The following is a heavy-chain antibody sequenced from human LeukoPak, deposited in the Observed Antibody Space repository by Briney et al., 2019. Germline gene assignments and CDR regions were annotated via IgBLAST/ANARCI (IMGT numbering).Heavy chain of an antibody. CDR2: INHSGST. CDR1: GGSFSGYY. Sequence: PSETLSLTCAVYGGSFSGYYWSWIRQPPGKGLDGVGEINHSGSTNYNPSLKSRVTISVDTSKNQFSLKLSSVTAADTAVYYCARLRYYYGSGSYYMPYYYGMDVWGQGTTVTVSS. V-gene: IGHV4-34*01. D-gene: IGHD3-10*01. CDR3: ARLRYYYGSGSYYMPYYYGMDV. J-gene: IGHJ6*02.